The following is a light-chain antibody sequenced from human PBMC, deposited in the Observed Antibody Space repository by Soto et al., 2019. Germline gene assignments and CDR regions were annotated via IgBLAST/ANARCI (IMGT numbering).Light chain of an antibody. Sequence: EIVLTQSPGTLSLSPGDTATLSCRASQSVPSNYLAWYQQKGGQAPSLLIYGASRRATGIPDRFSGSGSGTDFTLTIRLEPEDFAVYYCQQYGGSPLTFGGGTKVE. V-gene: IGKV3-20*01. CDR1: QSVPSNY. J-gene: IGKJ4*01. CDR3: QQYGGSPLT. CDR2: GAS.